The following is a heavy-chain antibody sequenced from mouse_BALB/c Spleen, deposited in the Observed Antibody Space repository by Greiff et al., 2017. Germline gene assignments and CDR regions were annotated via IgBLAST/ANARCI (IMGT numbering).Heavy chain of an antibody. V-gene: IGHV1-77*01. J-gene: IGHJ2*01. CDR2: IYPGSGNT. CDR3: ARLRTMTPYFDY. CDR1: GYTFTDYY. Sequence: QVQLQQSGAELARPGASVKLSCKASGYTFTDYYINWVKQRTGQGLEWIGEIYPGSGNTYYNEKFKCKATLTADKSSSTAYMQLSSLTSEDSAVYFCARLRTMTPYFDYWGQGTTLTVSS. D-gene: IGHD2-4*01.